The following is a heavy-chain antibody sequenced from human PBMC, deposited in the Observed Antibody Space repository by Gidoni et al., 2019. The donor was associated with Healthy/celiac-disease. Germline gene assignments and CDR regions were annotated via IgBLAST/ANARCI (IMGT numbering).Heavy chain of an antibody. J-gene: IGHJ2*01. V-gene: IGHV4-39*01. CDR3: ARQPFDFWSGYSGWYFDL. Sequence: QLQLQESGPGLVKPSETLSLTCTVSGGSISSSSYYWGWIRQPPGKGLEWIGSIYYSGSTYYNPSLKSRVTISVDTSKNQFSLKLSSVTAADTAVYYCARQPFDFWSGYSGWYFDLWGRGTLVTVSS. CDR1: GGSISSSSYY. CDR2: IYYSGST. D-gene: IGHD3-3*01.